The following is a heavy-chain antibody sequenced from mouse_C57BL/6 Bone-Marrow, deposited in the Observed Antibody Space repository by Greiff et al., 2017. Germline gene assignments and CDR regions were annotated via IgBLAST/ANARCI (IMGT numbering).Heavy chain of an antibody. D-gene: IGHD2-13*01. Sequence: QVQLQQSGAELVRPGTSVKMSCKASGYTFTNYWIGWAKQRPGHGLEWIGDIYPGGGYTNYNEKFKGKATLTADKSSSTAYMQFSSLTSEDSAIYYCARGRYDSVMDNWGQGNPVTVSP. V-gene: IGHV1-63*01. J-gene: IGHJ4*01. CDR3: ARGRYDSVMDN. CDR2: IYPGGGYT. CDR1: GYTFTNYW.